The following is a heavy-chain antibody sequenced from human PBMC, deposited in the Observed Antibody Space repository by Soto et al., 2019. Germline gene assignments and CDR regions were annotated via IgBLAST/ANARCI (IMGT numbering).Heavy chain of an antibody. Sequence: TSVKVSCKASSGTFSSNAISWAREGPGQGLECMGGIIPIFGTANYAQKFQGRGTITADESTSTAYMELSSLGSEDTAVYYGARSRSVFLGYYDSSAHPYYFDYWGQGTLVTVSS. D-gene: IGHD3-22*01. CDR2: IIPIFGTA. CDR3: ARSRSVFLGYYDSSAHPYYFDY. CDR1: SGTFSSNA. J-gene: IGHJ4*02. V-gene: IGHV1-69*13.